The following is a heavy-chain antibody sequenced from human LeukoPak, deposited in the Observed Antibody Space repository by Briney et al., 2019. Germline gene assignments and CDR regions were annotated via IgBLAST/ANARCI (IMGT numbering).Heavy chain of an antibody. CDR1: GYTFTGYY. J-gene: IGHJ4*02. Sequence: ASVNVSCKASGYTFTGYYMHWVRQAPGQGLEWMGWINPNSGGTNYAQKFQGRVTMTRDTSISTAYMELSRLRSDDTAVYYCARTLDYYDSSAPPWNWGQGTLVTVSS. CDR3: ARTLDYYDSSAPPWN. D-gene: IGHD3-22*01. V-gene: IGHV1-2*02. CDR2: INPNSGGT.